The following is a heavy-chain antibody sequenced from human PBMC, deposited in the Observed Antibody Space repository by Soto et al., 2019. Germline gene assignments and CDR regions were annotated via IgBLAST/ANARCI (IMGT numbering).Heavy chain of an antibody. CDR1: GGSFSGYY. CDR2: INHSGST. Sequence: SETLSLTCAVYGGSFSGYYWSWIRQPPGKGLEWIGEINHSGSTNYNPSLKSRVTISVDTSKNQFSLKLSSVTAADTAVYYCARGREGDCSGGRCYSKAFDIWGQGTMVTVSS. J-gene: IGHJ3*02. D-gene: IGHD2-15*01. V-gene: IGHV4-34*01. CDR3: ARGREGDCSGGRCYSKAFDI.